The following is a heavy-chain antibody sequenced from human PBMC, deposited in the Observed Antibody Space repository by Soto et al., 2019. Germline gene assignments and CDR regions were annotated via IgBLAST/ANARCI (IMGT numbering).Heavy chain of an antibody. J-gene: IGHJ4*02. CDR2: ISYDGSNK. CDR1: GFTFSSYG. CDR3: AKEGDDIVVVVAATHKGTYYFDY. V-gene: IGHV3-30*18. D-gene: IGHD2-15*01. Sequence: GSLRLSCAASGFTFSSYGMHWVRQAPGKGLEWVAVISYDGSNKYYADSVKGRLTISRDNSKNTLYLQMNSLRAEDTAVYYCAKEGDDIVVVVAATHKGTYYFDYWGQGTLVTVSS.